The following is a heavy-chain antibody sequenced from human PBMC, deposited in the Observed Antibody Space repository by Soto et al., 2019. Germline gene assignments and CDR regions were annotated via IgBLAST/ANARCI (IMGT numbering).Heavy chain of an antibody. Sequence: GGSLRLSCAASGFTFSSYAMHWVRQAPGKGLEWVAVISYDGSNKYYADSVKGRFTISRDNSKNTLYLQMNSLRAEDTAVYYCARIVYGSGSNYFDYWGQGTLVTVSS. V-gene: IGHV3-30-3*01. D-gene: IGHD3-10*01. CDR3: ARIVYGSGSNYFDY. CDR1: GFTFSSYA. CDR2: ISYDGSNK. J-gene: IGHJ4*02.